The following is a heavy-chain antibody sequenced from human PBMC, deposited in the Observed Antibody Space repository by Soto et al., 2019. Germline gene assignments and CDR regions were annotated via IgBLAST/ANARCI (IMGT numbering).Heavy chain of an antibody. Sequence: PGGSLRLSCAASGFTFSSYSMNWVRQAPGKGLEWVSSISTSSLYIYYGDSVKGRFTISRDNAKNSVYLQMNSLRAEDTAVYYCARDGRSGSYSGDYFFDYWGQGTLVTVSS. J-gene: IGHJ4*02. D-gene: IGHD1-26*01. CDR1: GFTFSSYS. CDR2: ISTSSLYI. CDR3: ARDGRSGSYSGDYFFDY. V-gene: IGHV3-21*01.